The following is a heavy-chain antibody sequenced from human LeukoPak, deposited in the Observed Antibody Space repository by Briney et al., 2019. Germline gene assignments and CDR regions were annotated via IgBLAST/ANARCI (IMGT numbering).Heavy chain of an antibody. CDR2: IYYSGST. CDR1: GGSISGYY. CDR3: ARVSKQQLVWGGLDY. D-gene: IGHD6-13*01. V-gene: IGHV4-59*01. J-gene: IGHJ4*02. Sequence: SETLSLTCTVSGGSISGYYWSWIRQPPGKGLEWIGYIYYSGSTNYNPSLKSRVTISVDTSKNQFSLKLSSVTAADTAVYYCARVSKQQLVWGGLDYWGQGTLVTVSS.